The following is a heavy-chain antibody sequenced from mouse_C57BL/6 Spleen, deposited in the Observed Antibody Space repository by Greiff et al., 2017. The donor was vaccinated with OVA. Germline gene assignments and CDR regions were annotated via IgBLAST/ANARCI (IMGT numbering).Heavy chain of an antibody. V-gene: IGHV5-4*01. J-gene: IGHJ1*03. D-gene: IGHD1-1*01. CDR1: GFTFSSYA. CDR3: ARAATVDWYFDV. CDR2: ISDGGSYT. Sequence: EVHLVESGGGLVKPGGSLKLSCAASGFTFSSYAMSWVRQTPEKRLEWVATISDGGSYTYYPDNVKGRFTISRDNAKNNLYLQMSHLKSEDTAMYYCARAATVDWYFDVWGTGTTVTVSS.